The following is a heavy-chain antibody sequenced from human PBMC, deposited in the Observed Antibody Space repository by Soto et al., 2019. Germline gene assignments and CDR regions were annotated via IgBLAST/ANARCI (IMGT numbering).Heavy chain of an antibody. CDR3: AKEWVGGDYVWRNIYDY. D-gene: IGHD4-17*01. CDR2: ISGSGGST. J-gene: IGHJ4*02. V-gene: IGHV3-23*01. Sequence: GGSLRLSCAASGFTFSSYAMSWVRQAPGKGLEWVSAISGSGGSTYYADSVKGRFTISRDNSKNTLYLQMNSLRAEDTAVYYCAKEWVGGDYVWRNIYDYWGQGTLVTVSS. CDR1: GFTFSSYA.